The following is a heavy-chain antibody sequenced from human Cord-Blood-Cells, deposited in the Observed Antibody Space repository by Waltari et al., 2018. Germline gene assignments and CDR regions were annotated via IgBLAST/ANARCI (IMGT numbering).Heavy chain of an antibody. CDR1: GGTFSSYA. J-gene: IGHJ4*02. CDR3: ARSGFGYCTNGVCSIFDY. CDR2: IIPMFGTA. Sequence: QVQLVQSGAEVKKPGSSVKVSCKASGGTFSSYALRWVRTAPGPGIEWMGGIIPMFGTANDTQKFQGRVTITADESTSTAYMELSSLRSEDTAVYYCARSGFGYCTNGVCSIFDYWGQGTLVTVSS. D-gene: IGHD2-8*01. V-gene: IGHV1-69*01.